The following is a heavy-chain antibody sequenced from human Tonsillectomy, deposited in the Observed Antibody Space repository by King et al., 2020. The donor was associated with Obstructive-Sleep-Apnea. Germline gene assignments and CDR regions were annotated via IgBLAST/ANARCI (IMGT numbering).Heavy chain of an antibody. CDR1: GYNFAINC. V-gene: IGHV5-51*01. CDR2: IVPADSDT. Sequence: QLVQSRAEVKKPGESLKISCKASGYNFAINCIGWLRQMPGKGLQWMGIIVPADSDTRDSPSSQGLATLSADKAICTGYLQWSSLKASDTAMYYCASQGDLLELRDDALDIWGQGTMVTVSS. D-gene: IGHD1-7*01. CDR3: ASQGDLLELRDDALDI. J-gene: IGHJ3*02.